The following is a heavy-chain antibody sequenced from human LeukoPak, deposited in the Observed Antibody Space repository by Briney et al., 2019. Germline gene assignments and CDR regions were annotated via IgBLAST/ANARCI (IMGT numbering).Heavy chain of an antibody. J-gene: IGHJ4*02. CDR2: IYHSGST. Sequence: SQTLSLTCAVSGGSISSGGYSWSWIRQPPGKGLEWIGYIYHSGSTYYNPSLKSRVTISVDRSKNQFSLKLSSVTAADTAVYYCARGPAVAGTGFDYWGQGTLVTVSS. V-gene: IGHV4-30-2*01. CDR1: GGSISSGGYS. D-gene: IGHD6-19*01. CDR3: ARGPAVAGTGFDY.